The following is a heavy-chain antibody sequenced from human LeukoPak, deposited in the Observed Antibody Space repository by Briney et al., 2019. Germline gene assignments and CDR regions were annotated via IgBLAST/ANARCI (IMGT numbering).Heavy chain of an antibody. CDR2: IKEDGTEK. CDR1: GFNISDFW. D-gene: IGHD6-19*01. V-gene: IGHV3-7*01. Sequence: GGSLRLSCAASGFNISDFWMTWVRQAPGKGLEWVANIKEDGTEKHLVDSVKGRFTISRDNSKNMIYLEMSSLKAEDTAVYYCAKERSLEIAVAGTVFDYWGQGTLVTVSS. J-gene: IGHJ4*02. CDR3: AKERSLEIAVAGTVFDY.